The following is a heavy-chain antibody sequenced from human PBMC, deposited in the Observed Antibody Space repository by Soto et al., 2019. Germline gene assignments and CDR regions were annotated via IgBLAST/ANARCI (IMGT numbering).Heavy chain of an antibody. D-gene: IGHD4-17*01. CDR3: AHHTVTPSSEYFQH. V-gene: IGHV2-5*02. J-gene: IGHJ1*01. CDR1: GFSLSTSGVG. Sequence: QITLKESGPTLVKPTQTLTLTCTFSGFSLSTSGVGVGWIRQPPGKALEWLALIYWDDDKRYSPSLKSRLTITKDTSKNQVVLTMTNMDPVDTATYYGAHHTVTPSSEYFQHWGQGTLVTVSS. CDR2: IYWDDDK.